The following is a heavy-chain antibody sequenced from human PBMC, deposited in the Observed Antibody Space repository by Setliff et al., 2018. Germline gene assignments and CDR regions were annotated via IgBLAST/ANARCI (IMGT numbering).Heavy chain of an antibody. D-gene: IGHD3-10*01. J-gene: IGHJ1*01. CDR3: ARVDFTMLQGVLGH. CDR2: VYYSGYT. Sequence: PSETLSLTCTVSNGSVSTTSHYWGWVRQPPGKGLEWIGSVYYSGYTYYSPSLESRVAISVDTSKNQFSLKVNSVTAADTAVYCCARVDFTMLQGVLGHWGQGTLVTVSS. V-gene: IGHV4-39*07. CDR1: NGSVSTTSHY.